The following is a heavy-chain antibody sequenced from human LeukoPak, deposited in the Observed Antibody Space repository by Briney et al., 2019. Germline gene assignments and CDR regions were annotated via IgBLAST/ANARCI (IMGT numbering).Heavy chain of an antibody. V-gene: IGHV3-74*01. Sequence: GGSLRLSCAASGFTFSGYWMHWVRQAPGKGLVWVSRINTDGCSTSYADSVKGRFTISRDNAKDTLYLQMNSLRAEDTAVYYCARDFLYGSGNRSGYWGQGTLVTVSS. CDR3: ARDFLYGSGNRSGY. CDR1: GFTFSGYW. J-gene: IGHJ4*02. D-gene: IGHD3-10*01. CDR2: INTDGCST.